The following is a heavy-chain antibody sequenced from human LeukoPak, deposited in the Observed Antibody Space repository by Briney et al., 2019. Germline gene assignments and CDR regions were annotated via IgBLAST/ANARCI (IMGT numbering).Heavy chain of an antibody. Sequence: ASVKVSCKASGGTFSSYAISWVRQAPGQGLEWMSRIIPIFGIANYAQKFQGRVTITADKSTSTAYMELSSLRSEDTAVYYCARDRSQYSSGWYSYFDYWGQGTLVTVSS. J-gene: IGHJ4*02. D-gene: IGHD6-19*01. CDR3: ARDRSQYSSGWYSYFDY. V-gene: IGHV1-69*04. CDR1: GGTFSSYA. CDR2: IIPIFGIA.